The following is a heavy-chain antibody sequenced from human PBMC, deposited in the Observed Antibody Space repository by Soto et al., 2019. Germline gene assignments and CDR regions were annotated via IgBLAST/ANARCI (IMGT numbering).Heavy chain of an antibody. D-gene: IGHD2-2*01. J-gene: IGHJ6*02. Sequence: QVQLVQSGAEVKKPGASVKVSCKASGYTFASYGISWVRQAPGQGLEWMGWISAYNGNTNYAQKFQGRVTMTTDTFTRTAYMEVRSVRSDDTAVYYCAREGTCSSTSCPTYFSFGMDVWGQGTTVTVSS. CDR3: AREGTCSSTSCPTYFSFGMDV. CDR1: GYTFASYG. V-gene: IGHV1-18*01. CDR2: ISAYNGNT.